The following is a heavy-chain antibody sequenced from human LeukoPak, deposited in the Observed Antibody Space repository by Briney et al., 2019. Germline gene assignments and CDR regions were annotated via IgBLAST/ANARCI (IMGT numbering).Heavy chain of an antibody. V-gene: IGHV4-39*01. CDR1: GGSISSSSYY. CDR3: ARHAGDTNWFDP. D-gene: IGHD7-27*01. CDR2: IYYSGST. Sequence: PSETLSLTCTVSGGSISSSSYYWGWIRQPPGKGLEWIGSIYYSGSTYYNPSLKSRVTISVDTSKNQFSLKLSSVTAADTAVYYCARHAGDTNWFDPRGQGTLVTVSS. J-gene: IGHJ5*02.